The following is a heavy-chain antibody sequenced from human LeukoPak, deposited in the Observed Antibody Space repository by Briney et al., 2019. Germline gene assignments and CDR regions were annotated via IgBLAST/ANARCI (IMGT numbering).Heavy chain of an antibody. J-gene: IGHJ4*02. CDR2: VNPNSGGT. V-gene: IGHV1-2*02. CDR1: GYTFTGYY. D-gene: IGHD6-19*01. Sequence: ASVKVSCKASGYTFTGYYMHWVRQAPGQGLEWMGWVNPNSGGTNYPQKFQGRVTMTRETSISTAYMELSRLRSDDTAVYYCARVDDSGWYIWRDYWGQGTLVTVSS. CDR3: ARVDDSGWYIWRDY.